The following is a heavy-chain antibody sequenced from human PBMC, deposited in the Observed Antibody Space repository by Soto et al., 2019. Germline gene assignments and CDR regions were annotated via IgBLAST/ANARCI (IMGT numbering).Heavy chain of an antibody. Sequence: QVQLQESGPGLVKPSGTLSITCAVSGDAVSSPYYWCWVRQPPGQGLEWIGEVFHTGTTSYNPSLRSRVTISMDKSINQFSLDLSSVTAADTAVYYCARSAGWYAIQDWGPGTLLIVSS. CDR2: VFHTGTT. D-gene: IGHD6-19*01. CDR1: GDAVSSPYY. CDR3: ARSAGWYAIQD. V-gene: IGHV4-4*02. J-gene: IGHJ4*02.